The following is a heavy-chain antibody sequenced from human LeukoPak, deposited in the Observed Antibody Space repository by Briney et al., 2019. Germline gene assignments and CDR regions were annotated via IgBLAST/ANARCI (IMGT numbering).Heavy chain of an antibody. V-gene: IGHV3-53*01. CDR2: IYTGGST. Sequence: GGSLRLSCAASGFTVSSNYMSWVRQAPGKGLEWVSVIYTGGSTYYADSVKGRFTISRDNSKNTLYLQMNSLRAEDTAVYYCARVRPHPIRVLWGEGPAVPVSS. D-gene: IGHD1-1*01. CDR3: ARVRPHPIRVL. J-gene: IGHJ6*01. CDR1: GFTVSSNY.